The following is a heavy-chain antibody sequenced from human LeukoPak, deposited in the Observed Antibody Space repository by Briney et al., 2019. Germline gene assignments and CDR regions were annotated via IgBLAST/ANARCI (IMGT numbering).Heavy chain of an antibody. J-gene: IGHJ4*02. CDR3: AGGLQYGGSFAY. CDR2: ISNSGSPI. Sequence: PGGSLRLSCATSGFIFSGYEMAWVRQAPGMGLEWVSYISNSGSPIKYGDAVKGRFTISRDNSKNSVYLQMNSLSAEDTALYFCAGGLQYGGSFAYWGQGTLVTVSS. D-gene: IGHD1-26*01. V-gene: IGHV3-48*03. CDR1: GFIFSGYE.